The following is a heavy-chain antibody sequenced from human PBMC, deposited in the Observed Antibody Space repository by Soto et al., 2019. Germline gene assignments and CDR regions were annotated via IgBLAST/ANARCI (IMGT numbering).Heavy chain of an antibody. V-gene: IGHV3-21*01. D-gene: IGHD2-2*01. CDR3: ARDPSEGRVGNWFES. CDR1: GFTFSRYG. J-gene: IGHJ5*01. Sequence: EVQLVESGGGLVKPGGSLRLSCAASGFTFSRYGMSWVRQPPGKGLEWVASISMTTSYVYYADSVKGRFSISRDNAKKILYLEMYALRTEDTAVYYCARDPSEGRVGNWFESWGQGTLVTVSS. CDR2: ISMTTSYV.